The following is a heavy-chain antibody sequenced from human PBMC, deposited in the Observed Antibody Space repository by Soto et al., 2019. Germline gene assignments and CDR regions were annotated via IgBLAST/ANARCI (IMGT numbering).Heavy chain of an antibody. CDR3: AKGYGGLRYFDLFDY. V-gene: IGHV3-23*01. CDR2: ISGSGGST. J-gene: IGHJ4*02. CDR1: GFTFSSYA. Sequence: EVQLLESGGGLVQPGGSLRLSCAASGFTFSSYAMSWVRQAPGKGLEWVSAISGSGGSTYYADSVKGRFTISRDNSKNTLYRQMNSLRAEDTAVYYCAKGYGGLRYFDLFDYCGQGTLVTVSS. D-gene: IGHD3-9*01.